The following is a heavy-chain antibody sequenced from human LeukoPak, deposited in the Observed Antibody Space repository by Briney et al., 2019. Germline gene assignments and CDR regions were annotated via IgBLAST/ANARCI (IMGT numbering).Heavy chain of an antibody. D-gene: IGHD5-18*01. Sequence: GGSLRLSCAAAGFTFSNFWMSWVRQAPGKGLEWVANIKKDGSEKYYVDSVKGRFTISRDNAKTSLYLQMISLRAEDTAVYYCARHLSGVTGYTYGRGIDYWGQGTLVTVSS. CDR3: ARHLSGVTGYTYGRGIDY. J-gene: IGHJ4*02. V-gene: IGHV3-7*01. CDR1: GFTFSNFW. CDR2: IKKDGSEK.